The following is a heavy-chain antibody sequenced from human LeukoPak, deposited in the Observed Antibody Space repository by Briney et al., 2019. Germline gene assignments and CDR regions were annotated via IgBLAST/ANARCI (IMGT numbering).Heavy chain of an antibody. J-gene: IGHJ4*02. CDR2: IYYSGST. CDR3: ALGGSSWYTDY. CDR1: GGSISGYF. V-gene: IGHV4-59*01. Sequence: PSETLSLTCTVSGGSISGYFWNWIRQPPGKGLEWIGNIYYSGSTNYDSSLKSRVTISVDTSKNQFSLKLNSVTAADTAVYYCALGGSSWYTDYWGQGTLVTVSS. D-gene: IGHD6-13*01.